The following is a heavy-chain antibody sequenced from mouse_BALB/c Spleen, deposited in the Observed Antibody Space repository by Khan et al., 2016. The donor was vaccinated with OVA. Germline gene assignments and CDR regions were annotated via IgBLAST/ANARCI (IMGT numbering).Heavy chain of an antibody. CDR2: ISYSGGT. V-gene: IGHV3-2*02. Sequence: VQLKESGPGLVKPSQSLSITCTVTGYSITSGYAWNWIRQFPGNKLEWMGYISYSGGTSYNPSLKSRISITRDTSKNQFFLQLNSVTTEDTATYYCARGNYYGYYFDYWGQGTPLTVSS. D-gene: IGHD1-1*01. CDR3: ARGNYYGYYFDY. J-gene: IGHJ2*01. CDR1: GYSITSGYA.